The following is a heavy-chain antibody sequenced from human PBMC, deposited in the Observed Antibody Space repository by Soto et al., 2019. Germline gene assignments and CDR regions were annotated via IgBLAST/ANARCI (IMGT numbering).Heavy chain of an antibody. V-gene: IGHV4-39*01. CDR2: IYYSGST. D-gene: IGHD2-21*02. CDR3: ARHPSDFWFDP. Sequence: PSETLSLTCSVSGGSISSSSYFWGWIRQPPGKGLEWIGSIYYSGSTYYNPSLKSRVTVSVDTSKNQFSLKLSSVTAADTAVYYCARHPSDFWFDPWVQGDRVSVSS. CDR1: GGSISSSSYF. J-gene: IGHJ5*02.